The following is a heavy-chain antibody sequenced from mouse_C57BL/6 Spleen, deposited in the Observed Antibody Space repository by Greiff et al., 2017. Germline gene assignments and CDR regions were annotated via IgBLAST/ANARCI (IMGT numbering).Heavy chain of an antibody. V-gene: IGHV1-9*01. CDR2: ILPGSGST. J-gene: IGHJ3*01. D-gene: IGHD2-5*01. CDR1: GYTFTGYW. Sequence: QVQLQQSGAELMKPGASVKLSCKATGYTFTGYWIEWVKQRPGHGLEWIGEILPGSGSTNYHEKFKGKATFTADTSSNTAYMQLSSLTTEDSAIYYCARWGACYSNYPFAYWGQGTLVTVSA. CDR3: ARWGACYSNYPFAY.